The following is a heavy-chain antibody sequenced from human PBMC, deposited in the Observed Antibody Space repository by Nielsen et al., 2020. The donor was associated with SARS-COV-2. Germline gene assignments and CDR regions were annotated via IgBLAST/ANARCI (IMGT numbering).Heavy chain of an antibody. D-gene: IGHD6-13*01. J-gene: IGHJ4*02. CDR2: IYYSGST. V-gene: IGHV4-39*07. CDR1: GGSISSSSYY. Sequence: GSLRLSCTVSGGSISSSSYYWGWIRQPPGKGLEWIGSIYYSGSTYYNPSLKSRVTISVDTSKNQFSLKLSSVTAADTAVYYCARSDHISSSWYFFDYWGQGTLVTVSS. CDR3: ARSDHISSSWYFFDY.